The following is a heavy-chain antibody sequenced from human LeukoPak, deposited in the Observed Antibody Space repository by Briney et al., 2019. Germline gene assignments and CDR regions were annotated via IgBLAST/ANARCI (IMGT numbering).Heavy chain of an antibody. Sequence: ASVTVSCKASGCTFSSYAISWVRQAPGRALEWMGGIIPIFGTPNYAQKFQGRVTNTTDDATSTAYMEASSLRSEHTAVYYCAVQGRYCSGGSCYYFAYWGQGTLVTVSS. J-gene: IGHJ4*02. CDR2: IIPIFGTP. CDR1: GCTFSSYA. V-gene: IGHV1-69*05. D-gene: IGHD2-15*01. CDR3: AVQGRYCSGGSCYYFAY.